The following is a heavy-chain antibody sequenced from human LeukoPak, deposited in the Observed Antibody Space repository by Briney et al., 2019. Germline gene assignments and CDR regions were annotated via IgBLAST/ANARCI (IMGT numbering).Heavy chain of an antibody. V-gene: IGHV1-69*04. D-gene: IGHD3-22*01. J-gene: IGHJ4*02. Sequence: SVKVSCKASGYTFTSYGISWVRQAPGQGLEWMGRIIPILGIANYAQKFQGRVTITADKSTSTAYMELSSLRSEDTAVYYCARETRYYYDSSGYYAHYWGQGTLVTVSS. CDR3: ARETRYYYDSSGYYAHY. CDR2: IIPILGIA. CDR1: GYTFTSYG.